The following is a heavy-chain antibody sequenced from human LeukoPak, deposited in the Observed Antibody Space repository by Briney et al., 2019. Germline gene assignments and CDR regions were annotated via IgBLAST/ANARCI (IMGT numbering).Heavy chain of an antibody. CDR1: GGSFSGYF. Sequence: SETLSLTCAVCGGSFSGYFWSWIRQPPGKGLEWIGEIKHSGSNTYNPSLKSRVTISLDTSKNQVSLKLNSVTAADTAVYYCATYHYGSGSYHNHPNFDSWGQGTLVTVSS. CDR3: ATYHYGSGSYHNHPNFDS. V-gene: IGHV4-34*01. J-gene: IGHJ4*02. D-gene: IGHD3-10*01. CDR2: IKHSGSN.